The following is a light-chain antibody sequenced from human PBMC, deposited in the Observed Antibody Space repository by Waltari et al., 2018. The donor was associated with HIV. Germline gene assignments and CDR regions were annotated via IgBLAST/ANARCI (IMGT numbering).Light chain of an antibody. CDR3: AVWDDGLNGPE. CDR1: NSNIGSNT. CDR2: SDD. J-gene: IGLJ3*02. V-gene: IGLV1-44*01. Sequence: QSVLTQPPSASGTPGQRVTISCSGSNSNIGSNTVSWYQPLPGTAPKLLIYSDDQRPSGVPDRFSGSKSGTSASLAISGLQSEDEADYYCAVWDDGLNGPEFGGGTKLTVL.